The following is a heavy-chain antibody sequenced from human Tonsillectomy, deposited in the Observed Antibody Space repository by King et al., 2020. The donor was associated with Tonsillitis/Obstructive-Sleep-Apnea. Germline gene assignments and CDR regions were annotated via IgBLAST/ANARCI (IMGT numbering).Heavy chain of an antibody. CDR3: VKDGGHCSSTSCSLDAFDI. D-gene: IGHD2-2*01. CDR2: ISSNGGST. V-gene: IGHV3-64D*06. Sequence: VQLVESGGGLVQPGGSLRLSCSASGFTFSSYAMHWVRQAPGKGLEYVSAISSNGGSTYYAESVKGRFTISRDNSKNTLYLQMSSLRAEDTAVYYCVKDGGHCSSTSCSLDAFDIWGQGTMVTVSS. J-gene: IGHJ3*02. CDR1: GFTFSSYA.